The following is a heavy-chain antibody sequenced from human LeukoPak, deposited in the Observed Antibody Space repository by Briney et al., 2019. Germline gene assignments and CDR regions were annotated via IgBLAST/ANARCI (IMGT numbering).Heavy chain of an antibody. D-gene: IGHD2-15*01. Sequence: GGSLRLSCTVSGFTVSSNSMSWVRQAPGKGLEWVSFIYSDNTHYSDSVKGRFTISRDNSKNTLYPQMNSLRAEYTAVYYCARRAGAYSHPYDYWGQGTLVTVSS. CDR3: ARRAGAYSHPYDY. CDR1: GFTVSSNS. J-gene: IGHJ4*02. V-gene: IGHV3-53*01. CDR2: IYSDNT.